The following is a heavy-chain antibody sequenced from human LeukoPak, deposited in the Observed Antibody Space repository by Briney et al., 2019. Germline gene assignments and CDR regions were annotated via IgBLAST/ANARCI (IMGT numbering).Heavy chain of an antibody. CDR2: IYYSGST. Sequence: PSETLSLTCTVSGGSISSGGYYWSWIRQHPGKGLEWIGYIYYSGSTYYNPSLKSRVTISVDTSKNQFSLKLSSVTAADTAVYYCARITEAFSTYYFDYWGQGTLVTVSS. CDR3: ARITEAFSTYYFDY. J-gene: IGHJ4*02. D-gene: IGHD1-14*01. V-gene: IGHV4-31*03. CDR1: GGSISSGGYY.